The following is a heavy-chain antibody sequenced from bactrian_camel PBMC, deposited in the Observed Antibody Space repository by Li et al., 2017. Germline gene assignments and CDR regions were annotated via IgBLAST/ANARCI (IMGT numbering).Heavy chain of an antibody. Sequence: HVQLVESGGGLVQPGGSLRLSCAASGYTSSSCAMGWYRQAPGKERELVSTIFGDGSTYYADSVKGRFTISQDNGKNTVYLQMNSLRPEDTAMYYCNRRGTVVAGSKSVCDFGYWGQGTQVTVS. D-gene: IGHD6*01. CDR3: NRRGTVVAGSKSVCDFGY. J-gene: IGHJ6*01. V-gene: IGHV3S53*01. CDR1: GYTSSSCA. CDR2: IFGDGST.